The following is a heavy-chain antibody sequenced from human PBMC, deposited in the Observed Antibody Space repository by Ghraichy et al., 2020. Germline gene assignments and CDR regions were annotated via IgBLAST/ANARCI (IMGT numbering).Heavy chain of an antibody. CDR2: IWSDGSNK. J-gene: IGHJ4*02. V-gene: IGHV3-33*08. Sequence: GGSLRLSCAASGFTFNDYNIHWVRQSPGKGLEWVAVIWSDGSNKFYADSVKGRFTISRDNSKNTLYLQMNSLRAEDTAVYYCAVKKTDDFDYWGQGTLVTVSS. CDR3: AVKKTDDFDY. CDR1: GFTFNDYN.